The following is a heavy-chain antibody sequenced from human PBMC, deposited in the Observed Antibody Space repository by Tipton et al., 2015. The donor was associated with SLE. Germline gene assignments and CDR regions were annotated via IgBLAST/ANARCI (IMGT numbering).Heavy chain of an antibody. Sequence: GLVKPSETLSLTCTLSGGSFSTIHYWGWIRQPPGKGLEWIGSIYYGGNTYYNPSLKSRVTISVDTSKNQLSLKLTSVTAADTAVYYCASMGGWPAAYFDPWGQGTLVTVSS. CDR2: IYYGGNT. V-gene: IGHV4-39*01. D-gene: IGHD2/OR15-2a*01. J-gene: IGHJ5*02. CDR1: GGSFSTIHY. CDR3: ASMGGWPAAYFDP.